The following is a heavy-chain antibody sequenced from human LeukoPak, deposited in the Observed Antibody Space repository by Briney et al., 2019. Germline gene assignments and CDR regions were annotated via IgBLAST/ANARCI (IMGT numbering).Heavy chain of an antibody. CDR3: AKGYYDFWSGYFFDY. D-gene: IGHD3-3*01. V-gene: IGHV3-23*01. Sequence: GGSLRLSCAASGFTFSSYGMSWVRQAPGKGLEWVSAISGSGGSTYYADSVKGRFTISRDNSKNTLYLQMNSLRAEDTAVYYCAKGYYDFWSGYFFDYWGQGTLVTVSS. CDR2: ISGSGGST. CDR1: GFTFSSYG. J-gene: IGHJ4*02.